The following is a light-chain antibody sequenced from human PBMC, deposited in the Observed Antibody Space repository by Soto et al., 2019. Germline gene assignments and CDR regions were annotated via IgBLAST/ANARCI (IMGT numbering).Light chain of an antibody. J-gene: IGKJ3*01. CDR2: AAS. Sequence: DIQMTQSPSSVSAAVGDRVTITYRARQGISRWLAWHQQKPGKAPKLLIYAASMLQSGVPSRFSGSGSGTDFTPPISSLQPEDFASYYCQQANSFPFTFGPGTKVDIK. CDR3: QQANSFPFT. CDR1: QGISRW. V-gene: IGKV1D-12*01.